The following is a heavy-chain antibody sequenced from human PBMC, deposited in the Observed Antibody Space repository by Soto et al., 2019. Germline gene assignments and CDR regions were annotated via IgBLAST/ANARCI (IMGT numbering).Heavy chain of an antibody. J-gene: IGHJ4*02. CDR1: GFTFSDYY. V-gene: IGHV3-11*01. D-gene: IGHD6-6*01. CDR3: SRGRSSSVSFDY. CDR2: IIISGSTI. Sequence: QVQLVESGGGLVKPGGSLRLSCAASGFTFSDYYMSWIRQAPGKGLEWVSYIIISGSTIYYADSVKGRFTISRDNAKNTLNPQKNSMRAEGTAVYYRSRGRSSSVSFDYWGQETLVTFS.